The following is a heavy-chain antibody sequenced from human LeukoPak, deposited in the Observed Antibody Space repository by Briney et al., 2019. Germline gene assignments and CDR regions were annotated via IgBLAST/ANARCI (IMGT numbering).Heavy chain of an antibody. Sequence: GGSLRLSCAASGFTFSSYAMSWVRQAPGKGLEYVSAITGDGGSTDYADSVKGRFTISRDNSKNTLYLQMSSLRAEDTAVYYCVKTYGYCSSTGCYVFDYWGQGTLVTVSS. J-gene: IGHJ4*02. V-gene: IGHV3-64D*09. CDR1: GFTFSSYA. CDR2: ITGDGGST. D-gene: IGHD2-2*01. CDR3: VKTYGYCSSTGCYVFDY.